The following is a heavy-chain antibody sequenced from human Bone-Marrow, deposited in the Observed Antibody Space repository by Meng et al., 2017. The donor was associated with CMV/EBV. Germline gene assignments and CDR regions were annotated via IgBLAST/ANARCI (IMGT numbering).Heavy chain of an antibody. D-gene: IGHD2-2*01. Sequence: GSLRLSCTVSGGSISSSSYYWGWIRQPPGKGLEWIGSIYYSGSTYYNPSLKSRVTISVDKSKNQFSLKLSSVTAADTAVYYCARYTAAQFDYWGQGTLVTVSS. J-gene: IGHJ4*02. CDR3: ARYTAAQFDY. V-gene: IGHV4-39*07. CDR1: GGSISSSSYY. CDR2: IYYSGST.